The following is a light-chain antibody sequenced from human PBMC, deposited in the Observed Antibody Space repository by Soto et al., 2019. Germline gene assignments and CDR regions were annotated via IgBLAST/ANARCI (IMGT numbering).Light chain of an antibody. Sequence: QSALTQPRSVSGSPGHSVTISCTGTSSDVGGYNYVSWYQQHPGKAPKLLIYDVTKRPSGVPDRFSGSKSGNTASLTISGLQGEDEADYWCCSFAGRNFVIFGGGTKGTVL. CDR3: CSFAGRNFVI. J-gene: IGLJ2*01. CDR1: SSDVGGYNY. V-gene: IGLV2-11*01. CDR2: DVT.